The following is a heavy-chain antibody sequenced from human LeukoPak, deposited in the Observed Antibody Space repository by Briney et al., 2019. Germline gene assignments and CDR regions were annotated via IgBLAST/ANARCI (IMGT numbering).Heavy chain of an antibody. J-gene: IGHJ5*02. V-gene: IGHV3-74*01. CDR1: GFAFSSYW. Sequence: GGSLRLSCAASGFAFSSYWMHWVRHAPGKGPVWVSRVDVHGQGTAYADSVKGRFTISRDNAKNTLSLQMNSLSAEDTAVYYCARSNYDSTTFYYHLDLWGQGTLVTVSS. CDR3: ARSNYDSTTFYYHLDL. CDR2: VDVHGQGT. D-gene: IGHD2/OR15-2a*01.